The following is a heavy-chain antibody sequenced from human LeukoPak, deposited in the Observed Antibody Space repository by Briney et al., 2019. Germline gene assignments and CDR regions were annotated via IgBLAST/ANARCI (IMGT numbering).Heavy chain of an antibody. J-gene: IGHJ4*02. CDR3: ARGYVPDY. V-gene: IGHV4-61*02. D-gene: IGHD5-12*01. Sequence: SETLSLTCTVSGGSISSGSYYWSWIRQPAGKGLEWIGRIYTSGSTNYNPSLKSRVTISVDTSKNQFSLKLSSVTAADTAVYYCARGYVPDYWGQGTLVTVSS. CDR1: GGSISSGSYY. CDR2: IYTSGST.